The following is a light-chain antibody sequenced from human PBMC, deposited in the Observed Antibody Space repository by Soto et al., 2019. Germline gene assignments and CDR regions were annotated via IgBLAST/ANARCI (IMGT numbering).Light chain of an antibody. CDR3: LQDYSYPRP. CDR1: QGIRND. Sequence: AIQMTQSPSSLSASVGDRVTITCRASQGIRNDLGWYQQRPGKAPKLLIYATSNLQTGVPSRFSGSGSGADFTLTISSLQPEDVSTYYCLQDYSYPRPFGQGTKVDI. J-gene: IGKJ1*01. CDR2: ATS. V-gene: IGKV1-6*01.